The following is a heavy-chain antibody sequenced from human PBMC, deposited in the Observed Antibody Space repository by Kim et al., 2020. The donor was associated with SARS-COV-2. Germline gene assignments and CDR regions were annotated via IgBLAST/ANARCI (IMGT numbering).Heavy chain of an antibody. V-gene: IGHV1-69*01. J-gene: IGHJ4*02. Sequence: KFQGRVTITADESTSTAYMELSSLRSEDTAVYYCARDQFNRRDGYNHFDYWGQGTLVTVSS. D-gene: IGHD5-12*01. CDR3: ARDQFNRRDGYNHFDY.